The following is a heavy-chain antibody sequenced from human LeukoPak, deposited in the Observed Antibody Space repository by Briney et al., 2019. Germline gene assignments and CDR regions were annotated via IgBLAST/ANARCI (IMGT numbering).Heavy chain of an antibody. CDR1: GYTLTELS. CDR3: ARVYLYDSSGIRD. D-gene: IGHD3-22*01. CDR2: FDPEDGET. V-gene: IGHV1-24*01. J-gene: IGHJ4*02. Sequence: ASVKVSCKVSGYTLTELSMHWVRQAPGKGLEWMGGFDPEDGETIYAQKFQGRVTMTTDTSTSTAYMELRSLRSDDTAVYYCARVYLYDSSGIRDWGQGTLVTVSS.